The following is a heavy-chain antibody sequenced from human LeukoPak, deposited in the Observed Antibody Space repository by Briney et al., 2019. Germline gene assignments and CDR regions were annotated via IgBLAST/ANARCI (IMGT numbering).Heavy chain of an antibody. Sequence: GGSLRLCCAASGFTFSSYWMNWARQAPGKGLEWVASIKQDGSEKYYVDSVKGRFTFSRDNAKNSLYLQMDSLRAEDTAVYYCARDKSAGADTGSSFYYWGQGALVTVSS. CDR3: ARDKSAGADTGSSFYY. CDR2: IKQDGSEK. CDR1: GFTFSSYW. V-gene: IGHV3-7*03. D-gene: IGHD3-10*01. J-gene: IGHJ4*02.